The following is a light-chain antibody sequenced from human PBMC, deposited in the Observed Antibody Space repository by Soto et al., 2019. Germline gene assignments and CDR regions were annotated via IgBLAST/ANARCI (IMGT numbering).Light chain of an antibody. CDR2: GNI. Sequence: QSVLTQPPSVSGAPGQRVTISCTGSSSNIGAGYDVHWYQHLPGTAPKLLIYGNINRPSGVPDRFSGSRSGTSASLAITGLQAEDEADYYCQSYDNSLSALYVFGTGTKLTVL. CDR1: SSNIGAGYD. CDR3: QSYDNSLSALYV. J-gene: IGLJ1*01. V-gene: IGLV1-40*01.